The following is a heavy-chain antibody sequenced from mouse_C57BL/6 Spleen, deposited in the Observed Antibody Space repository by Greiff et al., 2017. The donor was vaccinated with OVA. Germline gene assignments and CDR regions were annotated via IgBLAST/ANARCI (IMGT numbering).Heavy chain of an antibody. CDR1: GFTFSSYA. CDR3: ARDGESIVTTFHYFDY. V-gene: IGHV5-4*01. D-gene: IGHD2-5*01. Sequence: EVMLVESGGGLVKPGGSLKLSCAASGFTFSSYAMSWVRQTPEKRLEWVATISDGGSYTYYPDNVKGRFTISRDNAKNTLYLQMSHLKSEDTAMYYCARDGESIVTTFHYFDYWGQGTTLTVSS. J-gene: IGHJ2*01. CDR2: ISDGGSYT.